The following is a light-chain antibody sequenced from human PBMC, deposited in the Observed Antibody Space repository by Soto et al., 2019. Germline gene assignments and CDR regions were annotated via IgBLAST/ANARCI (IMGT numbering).Light chain of an antibody. V-gene: IGLV1-36*01. J-gene: IGLJ3*02. Sequence: QLVLTQPPSVSEAPRQRVTISCSGSSSNIGNNAVNWYQQLPGKAPKLLIYYDDLLPSGVSDRFSGSKSGTSASLAISGLQSEDEADYYCVAWDDSLNGRVFGGGTKLTVL. CDR1: SSNIGNNA. CDR3: VAWDDSLNGRV. CDR2: YDD.